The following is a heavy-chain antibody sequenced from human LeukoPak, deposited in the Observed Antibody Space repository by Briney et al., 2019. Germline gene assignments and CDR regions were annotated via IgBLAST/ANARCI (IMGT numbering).Heavy chain of an antibody. D-gene: IGHD3-3*01. J-gene: IGHJ3*02. CDR3: ARAGNTIFGVVIDAFDI. Sequence: GASVKVSCKASGGTFSSYAISWVRQAPGQGLEWMGRIIPILGIANYAQKFQGRVTITADESTSTAYMELSSLRSEDTAVYYCARAGNTIFGVVIDAFDIWGQGTMVTVSS. V-gene: IGHV1-69*04. CDR1: GGTFSSYA. CDR2: IIPILGIA.